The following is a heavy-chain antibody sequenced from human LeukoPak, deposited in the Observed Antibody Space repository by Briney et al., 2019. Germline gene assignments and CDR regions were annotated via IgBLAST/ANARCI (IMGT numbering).Heavy chain of an antibody. CDR3: ARDRSRFYAFDI. D-gene: IGHD3-10*01. CDR1: GFTFSSYG. J-gene: IGHJ3*02. V-gene: IGHV3-33*01. CDR2: IWYDGSNK. Sequence: GGSLRLSCAASGFTFSSYGMLWVRQAPGKGLEWVAVIWYDGSNKYYADSVKGRFTISRDNSKNTLYLQMNSLRAEDTAVYYCARDRSRFYAFDIWGQGTMVTVSS.